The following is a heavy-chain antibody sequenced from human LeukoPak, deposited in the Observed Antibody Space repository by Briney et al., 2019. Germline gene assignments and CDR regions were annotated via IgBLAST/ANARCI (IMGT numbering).Heavy chain of an antibody. Sequence: GASVKVSCKASGGTFSSYAISWVRQAPGQRLEWMGWINAGNGNTKYSQKFQGRVTITRDTSASTAYMELSSLRSEDTAVYYCARDYDHYYDSSGRYPFDYWGQGTLVTVSS. CDR1: GGTFSSYA. CDR3: ARDYDHYYDSSGRYPFDY. V-gene: IGHV1-3*01. CDR2: INAGNGNT. D-gene: IGHD3-22*01. J-gene: IGHJ4*02.